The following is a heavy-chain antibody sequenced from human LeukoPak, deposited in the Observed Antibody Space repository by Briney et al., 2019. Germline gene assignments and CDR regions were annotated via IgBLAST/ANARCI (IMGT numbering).Heavy chain of an antibody. D-gene: IGHD5-18*01. CDR1: GGSISGYY. CDR2: TYYRGSS. J-gene: IGHJ4*02. V-gene: IGHV4-59*01. Sequence: KTSETLSLTRVVSGGSISGYYWTWIRQPPGKGLERIGYTYYRGSSSFNPPLKSRVTISLDTSKNQFSLKLSSVTAADTAVYYCARRANTAPPYYFDYWGQGTLVTVSS. CDR3: ARRANTAPPYYFDY.